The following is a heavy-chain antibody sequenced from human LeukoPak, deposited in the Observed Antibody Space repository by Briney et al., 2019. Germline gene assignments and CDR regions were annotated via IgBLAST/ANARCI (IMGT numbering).Heavy chain of an antibody. CDR2: ISAYNGNT. Sequence: ASVKVSCKASGYTFTSYGISWVRQAPGQGLEWMGWISAYNGNTNYAQKLQGRVTMTTDTSTSTAYMELRSLRSDDTAVYYCARVRGSYYYGSGSYYNPYYYGMDVRGQGTTVTVSS. CDR1: GYTFTSYG. D-gene: IGHD3-10*01. J-gene: IGHJ6*02. V-gene: IGHV1-18*01. CDR3: ARVRGSYYYGSGSYYNPYYYGMDV.